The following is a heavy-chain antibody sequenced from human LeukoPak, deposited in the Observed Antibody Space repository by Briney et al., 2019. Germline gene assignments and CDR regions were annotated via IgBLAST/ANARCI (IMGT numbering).Heavy chain of an antibody. J-gene: IGHJ4*02. CDR1: GFTFSSYG. D-gene: IGHD3-10*01. CDR2: IWYDGSNK. CDR3: ARDWSRFGELLYY. V-gene: IGHV3-33*08. Sequence: GGSLRLSCAASGFTFSSYGMHWVRQAPGKGLEWVALIWYDGSNKYYADSVKGRFTICRDNSKNTLYLQMNSLRAEDTAVYYCARDWSRFGELLYYWGQGTLVTVSS.